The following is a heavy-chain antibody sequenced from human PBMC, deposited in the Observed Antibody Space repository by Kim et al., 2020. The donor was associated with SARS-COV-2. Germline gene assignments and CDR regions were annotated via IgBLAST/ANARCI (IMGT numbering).Heavy chain of an antibody. CDR3: AKNSGSYF. Sequence: GGSLRLSCAASGFPFGNTDMSWVRQTPGRGLQWVSTISPTGGSTFYADSVKGRFTISRDNSKNTLSLQMNGLRADDTAVYYCAKNSGSYFLGQ. D-gene: IGHD1-26*01. CDR2: ISPTGGST. CDR1: GFPFGNTD. V-gene: IGHV3-23*01. J-gene: IGHJ4*02.